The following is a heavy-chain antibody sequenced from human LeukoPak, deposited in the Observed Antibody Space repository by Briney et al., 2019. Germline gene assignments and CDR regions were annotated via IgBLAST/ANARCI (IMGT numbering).Heavy chain of an antibody. CDR1: GFTFSSYA. CDR3: TGNYYSSGSYADFDY. Sequence: GGSLRLSCAASGFTFSSYAMSWVRQASGKGLEWVGRIRSTANGYATAYAASVKGRFTISRDDSKNTAYLQMDSLKTEDTAVYYCTGNYYSSGSYADFDYWGQGTLVTDSS. V-gene: IGHV3-73*01. CDR2: IRSTANGYAT. D-gene: IGHD3-10*01. J-gene: IGHJ4*02.